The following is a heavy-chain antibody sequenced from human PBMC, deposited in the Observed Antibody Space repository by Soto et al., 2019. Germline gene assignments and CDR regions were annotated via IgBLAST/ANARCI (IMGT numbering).Heavy chain of an antibody. CDR2: VYYSGST. V-gene: IGHV4-31*02. J-gene: IGHJ3*02. CDR1: GGSINSGGYY. CDR3: AREPGYGLGALDI. Sequence: QVQLQESGPGLVKPSQTLSLTCNVSGGSINSGGYYWSWIRQYPGKGPGWIGFVYYSGSTSYSPSLGRRVSVSVDPSKRQFYLKVTSVIAAVSAVYYCAREPGYGLGALDIRCQGTMVTLSS. D-gene: IGHD5-12*01.